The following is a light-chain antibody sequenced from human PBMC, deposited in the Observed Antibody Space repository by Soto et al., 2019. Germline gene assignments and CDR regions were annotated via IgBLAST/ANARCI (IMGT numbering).Light chain of an antibody. V-gene: IGLV2-8*01. CDR1: SSDVGGYNY. J-gene: IGLJ3*02. Sequence: QSVLTQPPSASGSPGQSVTISCTGTSSDVGGYNYVSWYQQHPGKAPKLIIYEVTKRPSGVPDRFSGSKSGNTASLTVSGLLAEDEADYYFSSHAGIINVVFGGGTKLTVL. CDR3: SSHAGIINVV. CDR2: EVT.